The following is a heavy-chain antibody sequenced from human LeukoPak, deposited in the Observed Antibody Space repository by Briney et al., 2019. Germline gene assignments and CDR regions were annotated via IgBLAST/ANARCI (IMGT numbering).Heavy chain of an antibody. D-gene: IGHD6-13*01. CDR3: ARDLDRQYSSSWFAYPDY. V-gene: IGHV1-18*01. CDR1: GYTFTSYG. Sequence: GAPVKVSCKASGYTFTSYGISWVRQAPGQGLEWMGWISAYNGNTNYAQKLQGRVTMTTDTSTSTAYMELRSLRSDDTAVYYCARDLDRQYSSSWFAYPDYWGQGTLVTVSS. J-gene: IGHJ4*02. CDR2: ISAYNGNT.